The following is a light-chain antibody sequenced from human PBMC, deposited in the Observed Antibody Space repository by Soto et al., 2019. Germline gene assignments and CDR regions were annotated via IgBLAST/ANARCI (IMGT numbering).Light chain of an antibody. V-gene: IGKV3-20*01. CDR2: RAS. CDR3: LQYTSPPWT. CDR1: QTVPGNY. J-gene: IGKJ1*01. Sequence: EIILTQSPGTLSLSPGERATLSCRASQTVPGNYLAWLQQKPGQAPRLLISRASSRATGIPDRFWGDGSGTAFTLSISRLEPEDFAVYYCLQYTSPPWTLGQGTKVETK.